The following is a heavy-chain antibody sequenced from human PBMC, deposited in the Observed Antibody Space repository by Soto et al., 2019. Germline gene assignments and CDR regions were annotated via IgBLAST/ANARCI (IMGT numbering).Heavy chain of an antibody. CDR1: GFTFSSYW. CDR3: ARVGDLWFGELLSTSDLIGLYYGMDV. D-gene: IGHD3-10*01. CDR2: IKQDGSEK. V-gene: IGHV3-7*01. Sequence: EVQLVESGGGLVQPGGSLRLSCAASGFTFSSYWMSWVRQAPGKGLEWVANIKQDGSEKYYVDSVKGRFTISRDNAKNSLYLQMNSLRAEEKAVYYCARVGDLWFGELLSTSDLIGLYYGMDVWGQGTTVTVSS. J-gene: IGHJ6*02.